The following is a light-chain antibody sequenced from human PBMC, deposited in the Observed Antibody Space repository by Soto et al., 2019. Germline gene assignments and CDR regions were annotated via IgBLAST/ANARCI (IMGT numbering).Light chain of an antibody. Sequence: QSVLTQLPSASGTPGQRVTISCSGSSSNIGSHTVNWYQQLPGTAPKLLIYTNNQRPSGVPDRFSGSKSGTSASLAISGLQSEDEADYYCAAWDDSLNGVVFGGGTKLTVL. J-gene: IGLJ2*01. CDR3: AAWDDSLNGVV. CDR2: TNN. V-gene: IGLV1-44*01. CDR1: SSNIGSHT.